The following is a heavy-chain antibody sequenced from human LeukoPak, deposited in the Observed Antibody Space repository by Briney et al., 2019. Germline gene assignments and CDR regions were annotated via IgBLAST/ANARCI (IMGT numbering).Heavy chain of an antibody. CDR3: AKNGALLSEFDY. CDR1: GFTFSIYA. CDR2: ISCSGGST. V-gene: IGHV3-23*01. Sequence: GGSLRLSCAASGFTFSIYAMSWVRQAPGKGLEWVSAISCSGGSTYYADSVKGRFTISRDNSKNTLYLQMNSLRAEDTAVYYCAKNGALLSEFDYWGQGTLVTVSS. D-gene: IGHD1-26*01. J-gene: IGHJ4*02.